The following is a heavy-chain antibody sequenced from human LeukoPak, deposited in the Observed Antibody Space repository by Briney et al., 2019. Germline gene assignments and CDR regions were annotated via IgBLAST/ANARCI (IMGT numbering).Heavy chain of an antibody. V-gene: IGHV3-48*04. Sequence: GGSLRLSCAASGLTFSSYGMHWVRQAPGKGLEWISYISSSGSAIYYADSVKGRFTISRDNAKNSLYLQMNSLRAEDTALYYCARGAKGVNIDYWGQGTLVTVSS. D-gene: IGHD3-16*01. CDR1: GLTFSSYG. CDR2: ISSSGSAI. CDR3: ARGAKGVNIDY. J-gene: IGHJ4*02.